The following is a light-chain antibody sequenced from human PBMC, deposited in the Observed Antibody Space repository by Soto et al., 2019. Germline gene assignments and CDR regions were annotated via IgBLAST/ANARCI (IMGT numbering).Light chain of an antibody. V-gene: IGKV3-15*01. CDR1: QSVSSN. Sequence: EIVMTQSPATLSVSPGERASLSCRASQSVSSNLAWYQQKPGQTPRLLIYATSTRATGIPARFSGSGSGTEFTLTISSLQSEDFAVYYCQQYGDSPWTLGLGTKVDIK. CDR2: ATS. J-gene: IGKJ1*01. CDR3: QQYGDSPWT.